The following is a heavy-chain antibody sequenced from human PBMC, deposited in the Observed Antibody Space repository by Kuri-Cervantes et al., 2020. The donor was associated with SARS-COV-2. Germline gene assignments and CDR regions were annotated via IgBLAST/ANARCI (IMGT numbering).Heavy chain of an antibody. J-gene: IGHJ2*01. Sequence: GESPKISCAASGFTVSDYYMTWVRQAPGKGLEWVSVIYVHRTEYADSVKGRFTISRDNSNNTVYLQMNSLRAEDAAVYYCARGGVVTADWYFDLWGRGTLVTVSS. V-gene: IGHV3-53*01. CDR1: GFTVSDYY. CDR3: ARGGVVTADWYFDL. D-gene: IGHD2-21*02. CDR2: IYVHRT.